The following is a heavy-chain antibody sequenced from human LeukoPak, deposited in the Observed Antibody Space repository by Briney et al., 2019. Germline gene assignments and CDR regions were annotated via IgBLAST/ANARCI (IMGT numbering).Heavy chain of an antibody. Sequence: GGSLRLSCAASGFTFPNYDMSWVRQAPGKGLEWVSNISDSVHDTSYADSVKGRFTISRDNPKKTLYLQMSSLRAEGAALYYCATGEYYFDFWGQGTLVTVSS. J-gene: IGHJ4*02. V-gene: IGHV3-23*01. CDR1: GFTFPNYD. CDR2: ISDSVHDT. D-gene: IGHD3-16*01. CDR3: ATGEYYFDF.